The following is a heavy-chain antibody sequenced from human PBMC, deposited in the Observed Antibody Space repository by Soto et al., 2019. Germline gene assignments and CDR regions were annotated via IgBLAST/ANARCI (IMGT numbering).Heavy chain of an antibody. CDR3: ATGFVDIVATKEYYFDY. CDR1: GFTFSSYG. J-gene: IGHJ4*02. Sequence: GGSLRLSCAASGFTFSSYGMHWVRQAPGKGLEWVAVISYDGSNKYYADSVKGRFTISRDNSKNTLYLQMNSLRAEDTAVYYCATGFVDIVATKEYYFDYWGQGTLVTVSS. V-gene: IGHV3-30*03. CDR2: ISYDGSNK. D-gene: IGHD5-12*01.